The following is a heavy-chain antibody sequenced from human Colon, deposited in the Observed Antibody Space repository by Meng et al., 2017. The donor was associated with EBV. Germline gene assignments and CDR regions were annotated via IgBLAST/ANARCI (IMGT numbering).Heavy chain of an antibody. V-gene: IGHV4-4*02. Sequence: QVHGQESGPGLGDPSGPLSLPCAVSGASISSNNWWSWVRQPPGKGLEWIGEIYHGGNTNYNPSLKSRVTISVDRSNDQFSLSLSSVTAADTAVYYCARGNAYNAPSFDYWGQGTLVTASS. CDR2: IYHGGNT. CDR3: ARGNAYNAPSFDY. J-gene: IGHJ4*02. D-gene: IGHD5-24*01. CDR1: GASISSNNW.